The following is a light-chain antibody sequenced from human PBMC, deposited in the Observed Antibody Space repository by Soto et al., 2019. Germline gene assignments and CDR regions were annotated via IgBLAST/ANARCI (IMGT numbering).Light chain of an antibody. V-gene: IGLV4-69*01. J-gene: IGLJ2*01. Sequence: QLVLTQSPSASASLGASVKLTCTLSSGHTYYAIAWHQQQPEKGPRYLLKLNSDGTYSNGDGIPDRFSGSSSGAERYLTISSLQSEDEADYYCQTWGTGIVVFGGGTQLTVL. CDR3: QTWGTGIVV. CDR1: SGHTYYA. CDR2: LNSDGTY.